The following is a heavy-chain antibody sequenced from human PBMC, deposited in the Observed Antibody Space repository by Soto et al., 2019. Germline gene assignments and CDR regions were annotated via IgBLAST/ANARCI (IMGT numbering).Heavy chain of an antibody. J-gene: IGHJ4*02. D-gene: IGHD3-9*01. V-gene: IGHV3-11*01. CDR3: ARDYDIFAY. CDR2: ISSSGSTK. Sequence: PGGSLRLSCAASGFTFSDYYMSWIRQAPGKGLEWVSYISSSGSTKYYADSVKGRFSISRDNAKNSLYLEMDSLRAEDTAVYYCARDYDIFAYWGQGTLVTVSS. CDR1: GFTFSDYY.